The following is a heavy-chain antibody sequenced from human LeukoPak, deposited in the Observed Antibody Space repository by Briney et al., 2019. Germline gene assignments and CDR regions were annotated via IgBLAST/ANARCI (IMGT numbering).Heavy chain of an antibody. CDR2: ISHSGST. CDR1: GGSSSGYY. Sequence: PSETLSLTCAVYGGSSSGYYWSWIRQPPGKGLEWIGEISHSGSTNYNPSLKSRVTISVDTSKNQFSLKLSSVTAADTAVYYCAREEYYYDSSGYYYDAFDFWGQGTMVTVSS. V-gene: IGHV4-34*01. CDR3: AREEYYYDSSGYYYDAFDF. D-gene: IGHD3-22*01. J-gene: IGHJ3*01.